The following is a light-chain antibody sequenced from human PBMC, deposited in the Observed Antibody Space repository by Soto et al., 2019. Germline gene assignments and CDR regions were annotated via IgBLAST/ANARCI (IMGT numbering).Light chain of an antibody. CDR2: GAS. CDR3: QQYGSSRT. J-gene: IGKJ2*02. CDR1: QSVSSSY. Sequence: EIVLTQSPGTLSLSPGERATLSCRASQSVSSSYLAWYQQKPGQAPRLLIYGASSRATGIPDRFSGSGSGTDFTLTISRLGPEDFAVYYCQQYGSSRTFGQGTKLEIK. V-gene: IGKV3-20*01.